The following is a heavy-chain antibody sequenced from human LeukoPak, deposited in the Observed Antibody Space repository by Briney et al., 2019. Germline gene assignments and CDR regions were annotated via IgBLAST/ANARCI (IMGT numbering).Heavy chain of an antibody. V-gene: IGHV4-39*02. CDR2: IYYSGST. J-gene: IGHJ1*01. Sequence: SETLSLTCTVSGGSISSSSYYWGWIRQPPGKGLEWIGSIYYSGSTYYNPSLKSRVTISVDTSKNQFSLKLSSVTAADTAVYYCAREGRDCSSTSCYLVRYFQHWGQGTLVTVSS. CDR3: AREGRDCSSTSCYLVRYFQH. CDR1: GGSISSSSYY. D-gene: IGHD2-2*01.